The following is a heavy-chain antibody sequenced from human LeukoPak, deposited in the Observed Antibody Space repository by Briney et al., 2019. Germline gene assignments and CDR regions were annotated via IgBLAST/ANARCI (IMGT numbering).Heavy chain of an antibody. CDR2: ISSSSSYI. CDR3: AKSRPVTSDY. D-gene: IGHD4-17*01. V-gene: IGHV3-21*04. J-gene: IGHJ4*02. Sequence: GGSLRLSCAASGFTFSSYSMNRVRQAPGKGLEWVSSISSSSSYIYYADSVKGRFTISRDNAKNSLYLQMDSLRAEDTAVYYCAKSRPVTSDYWGQGTLVTVSS. CDR1: GFTFSSYS.